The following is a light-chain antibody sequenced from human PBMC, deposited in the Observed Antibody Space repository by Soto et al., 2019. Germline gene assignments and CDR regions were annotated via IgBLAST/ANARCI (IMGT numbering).Light chain of an antibody. CDR3: QQYNSYPIT. Sequence: DIQITQSPSTLSSSVSERVTITCRASQSISSWLAWYQQKPGKAPKLLIYDASSLESGVPSRFSGSGSGTEFTLTISSLQPDDFATYYCQQYNSYPITFGQGTRLEI. V-gene: IGKV1-5*01. J-gene: IGKJ5*01. CDR2: DAS. CDR1: QSISSW.